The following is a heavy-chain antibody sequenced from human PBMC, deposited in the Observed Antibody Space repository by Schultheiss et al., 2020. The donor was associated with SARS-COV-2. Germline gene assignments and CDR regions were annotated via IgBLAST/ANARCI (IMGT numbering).Heavy chain of an antibody. D-gene: IGHD1-14*01. CDR2: ISYDGSNK. J-gene: IGHJ6*02. CDR1: GFTFSSYG. CDR3: ARDKTVTDYGMDV. Sequence: GESLKISCAASGFTFSSYGMHWVRQAPGKGLEWVAVISYDGSNKYYADSVKGRFTISRDNAKNSLYLQMNSLRAEDTAVYYCARDKTVTDYGMDVWGQGTTVTVSS. V-gene: IGHV3-30*03.